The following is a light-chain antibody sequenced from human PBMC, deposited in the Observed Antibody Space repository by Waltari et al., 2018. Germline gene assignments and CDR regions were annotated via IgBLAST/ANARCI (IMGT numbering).Light chain of an antibody. CDR3: CSFAVRGFSVI. Sequence: QSALTQPASVSGSPGQSITISCTGTSSDVGKYNLVSWYQQHPGEVPKLMIYEVTKRPSWVFDRLAGSKSDYTASLTISGLQAMDGAYYFCCSFAVRGFSVIFGGGAELTVL. V-gene: IGLV2-23*02. CDR2: EVT. CDR1: SSDVGKYNL. J-gene: IGLJ2*01.